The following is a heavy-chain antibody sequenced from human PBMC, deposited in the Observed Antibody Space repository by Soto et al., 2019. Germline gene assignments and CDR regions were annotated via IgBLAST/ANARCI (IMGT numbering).Heavy chain of an antibody. CDR1: GFIFSDYA. CDR3: AAPQYQLKSDYYYGMDV. CDR2: ITLSGSTT. J-gene: IGHJ6*02. D-gene: IGHD1-1*01. V-gene: IGHV3-23*01. Sequence: PGGSLRLSCAASGFIFSDYAMTWVRQAPGKGLEWVSSITLSGSTTYYVDSVKGRFTISRDNSKKMSYLQMNSLRAEATAVYYCAAPQYQLKSDYYYGMDVWGRGTTVTVSS.